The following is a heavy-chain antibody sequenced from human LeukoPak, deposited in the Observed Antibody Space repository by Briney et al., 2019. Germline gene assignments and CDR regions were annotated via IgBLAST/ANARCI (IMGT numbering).Heavy chain of an antibody. CDR3: ARISIAVVPAYFDY. D-gene: IGHD2-2*01. CDR1: GGSISSSSYQ. CDR2: FYYSGNT. J-gene: IGHJ4*02. V-gene: IGHV4-39*01. Sequence: PSETLSLTCTVSGGSISSSSYQWGWIRQPPGKGLEWIGSFYYSGNTYYSPSLKSRVTVSVDTSKNLFSLNLTSVTAADTAVHYCARISIAVVPAYFDYWGQGTLVTVSS.